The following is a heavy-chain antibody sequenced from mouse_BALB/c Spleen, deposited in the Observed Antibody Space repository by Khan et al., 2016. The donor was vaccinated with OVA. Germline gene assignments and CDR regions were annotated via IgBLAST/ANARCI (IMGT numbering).Heavy chain of an antibody. Sequence: QVQLQQPGAELAKPGASVKMSCKASGYTFTSYWMHWIKQRPGRGLEWIGYINPTSGYTDYNQKFKDKATLTADKSSSTAYMLLSSLTSDDSAVYYCARDRIDYWGQGTALTVSS. CDR3: ARDRIDY. CDR2: INPTSGYT. J-gene: IGHJ2*01. CDR1: GYTFTSYW. V-gene: IGHV1-7*01.